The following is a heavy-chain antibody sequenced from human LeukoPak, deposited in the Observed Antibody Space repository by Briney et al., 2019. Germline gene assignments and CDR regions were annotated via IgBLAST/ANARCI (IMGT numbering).Heavy chain of an antibody. CDR1: GFIFSNFN. V-gene: IGHV3-21*01. J-gene: IGHJ5*02. Sequence: GGSLRLSCAASGFIFSNFNMHWIRQAPVQGLEWVSSISSSSSYIHYADSVKGRFTISRDSAKNSLYLQMNSLRAEDTAVYYCARDTSGWNWFDPWGQGTLVTVSS. D-gene: IGHD6-19*01. CDR2: ISSSSSYI. CDR3: ARDTSGWNWFDP.